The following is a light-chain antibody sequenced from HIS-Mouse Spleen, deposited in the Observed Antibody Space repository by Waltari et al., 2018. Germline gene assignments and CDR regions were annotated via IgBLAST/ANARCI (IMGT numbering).Light chain of an antibody. CDR2: KDS. CDR3: YSAADNNWV. V-gene: IGLV3-27*01. CDR1: VLAKKY. Sequence: SYELTQPSSVSVSPGQTARITCSGDVLAKKYARWFQQKPGQAPVLVIYKDSERPSWSPGRFSGSSSGTTVTLTISGAQVEDEADYYCYSAADNNWVFGGGTKLTVL. J-gene: IGLJ3*02.